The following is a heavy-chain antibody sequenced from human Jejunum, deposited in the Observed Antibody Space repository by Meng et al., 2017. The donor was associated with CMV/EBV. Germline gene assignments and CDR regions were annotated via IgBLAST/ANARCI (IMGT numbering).Heavy chain of an antibody. D-gene: IGHD6-19*01. CDR2: INTDGTDS. V-gene: IGHV3-74*01. Sequence: ASGFTVSRHWMHWVRQTPGKGLVWVSRINTDGTDSDSADSMKGRFTISRANAKNTLYLQMNSLRAEDTAVYYCARKNSGADLDLWGQGTLVTVSS. CDR3: ARKNSGADLDL. J-gene: IGHJ5*02. CDR1: GFTVSRHW.